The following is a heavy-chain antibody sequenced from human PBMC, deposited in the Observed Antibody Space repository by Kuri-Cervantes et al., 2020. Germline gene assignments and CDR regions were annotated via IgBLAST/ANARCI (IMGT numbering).Heavy chain of an antibody. CDR2: INSDGSST. D-gene: IGHD4-17*01. CDR3: AKTRWAYGDYGCDY. Sequence: GGSLRLSCAASGFTFSSYWIHWVRQAPGKGLVWVSRINSDGSSTSYADSVKGRFTIPRDNAKNTLYLQMNSLRAEDTAVYYCAKTRWAYGDYGCDYWGQGTLVTVSS. CDR1: GFTFSSYW. V-gene: IGHV3-74*01. J-gene: IGHJ4*02.